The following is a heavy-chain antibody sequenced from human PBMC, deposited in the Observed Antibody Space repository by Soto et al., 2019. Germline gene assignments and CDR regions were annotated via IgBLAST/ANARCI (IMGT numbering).Heavy chain of an antibody. Sequence: QVQLVESGGGVVQPGRSLRLSCAASGFNFSSYGMHWVRQAPGKGLEWVAVIWYDGSNKYYADSVKGRFTISRDNSKNTLYLQMNSLRAEDTALYYCARDRIAANNWFDPWGQGTLVTVSS. CDR1: GFNFSSYG. CDR3: ARDRIAANNWFDP. CDR2: IWYDGSNK. D-gene: IGHD6-25*01. J-gene: IGHJ5*02. V-gene: IGHV3-33*01.